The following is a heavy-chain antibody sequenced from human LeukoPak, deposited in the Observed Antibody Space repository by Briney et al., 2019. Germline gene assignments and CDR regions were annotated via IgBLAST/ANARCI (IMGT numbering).Heavy chain of an antibody. CDR1: GFTFDDYA. Sequence: GGSLRLSCAASGFTFDDYAMHWVRQAPGKGLEWVSGISWNSGSIGYADSVKGRFTISRVNAKNSLYLQMNSLRAEDTALYYCAKDSGYGYGYGGFDYWGQGTLVTVSS. V-gene: IGHV3-9*01. CDR2: ISWNSGSI. J-gene: IGHJ4*02. D-gene: IGHD5-18*01. CDR3: AKDSGYGYGYGGFDY.